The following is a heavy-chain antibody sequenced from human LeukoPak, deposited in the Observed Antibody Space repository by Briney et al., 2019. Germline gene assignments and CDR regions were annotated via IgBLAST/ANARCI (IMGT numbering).Heavy chain of an antibody. Sequence: GASVKVSCKASGYTFTGYYMHWVRQAPGQGLEWMGWINPNSGGTNYAQKFQGRVTMTRDTSISTAYMELSRLRSDDTAVYYCAVPPYCSSTSCYPQQSNWFDPWGQGTLVTVSS. CDR3: AVPPYCSSTSCYPQQSNWFDP. D-gene: IGHD2-2*01. J-gene: IGHJ5*02. V-gene: IGHV1-2*02. CDR2: INPNSGGT. CDR1: GYTFTGYY.